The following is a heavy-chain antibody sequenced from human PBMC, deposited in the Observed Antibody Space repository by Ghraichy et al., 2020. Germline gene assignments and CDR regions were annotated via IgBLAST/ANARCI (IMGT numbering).Heavy chain of an antibody. CDR2: INYVGST. D-gene: IGHD2-15*01. J-gene: IGHJ4*02. Sequence: SETLSLTCAVYGGSIAGYYWSWIRQSPGRGLEWVGEINYVGSTIYNPSLDSRLIISLDMSRNQFSLKLTSVAAADTAVYYGARGGCCGGGACCPRPSHFDSWGRGILLTVSS. CDR1: GGSIAGYY. V-gene: IGHV4-34*01. CDR3: ARGGCCGGGACCPRPSHFDS.